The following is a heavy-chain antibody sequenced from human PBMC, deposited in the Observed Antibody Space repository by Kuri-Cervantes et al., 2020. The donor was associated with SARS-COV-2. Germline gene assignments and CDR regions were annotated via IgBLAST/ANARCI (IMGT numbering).Heavy chain of an antibody. J-gene: IGHJ4*02. D-gene: IGHD3-10*01. CDR3: AKDWSGTSGAGSPVFDY. V-gene: IGHV3-23*01. CDR1: GFTFSIYA. CDR2: ISGSGAVT. Sequence: GESLKISCAASGFTFSIYAMSWVRQAPGKGLEWVAGISGSGAVTYYTDSLRGRFTISRDHSKNTVILQMTSLRAEDTAVYYCAKDWSGTSGAGSPVFDYWGQRTLVTVSS.